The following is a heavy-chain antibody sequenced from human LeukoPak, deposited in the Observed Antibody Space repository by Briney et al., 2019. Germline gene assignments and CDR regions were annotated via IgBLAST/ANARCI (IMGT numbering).Heavy chain of an antibody. J-gene: IGHJ4*02. CDR1: GFSFSNYG. CDR3: AKEYPYYCDY. D-gene: IGHD2-2*01. V-gene: IGHV3-30*18. CDR2: ISYDGSNK. Sequence: GRSLRLSCAASGFSFSNYGMHWVRQAPGKGLEWVAVISYDGSNKYYVDSVKGRFTISRDNSKNTLYLQMNSLRAEDTAVCYCAKEYPYYCDYWGQGTLVTVSS.